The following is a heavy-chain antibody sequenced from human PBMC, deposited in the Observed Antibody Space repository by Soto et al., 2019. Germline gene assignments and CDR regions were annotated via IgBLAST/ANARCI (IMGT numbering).Heavy chain of an antibody. CDR2: VYYSGST. CDR3: ARTPADQPSFGYMDV. Sequence: PSETLSLTCTVSGGSISSSSYYWGWIRQPPGKGLEWIGSVYYSGSTYYNPSLKSRVTISVDTSKNQFSLKLSSVTAADTAVYYCARTPADQPSFGYMDVWGKGTTVTVSS. CDR1: GGSISSSSYY. V-gene: IGHV4-39*01. J-gene: IGHJ6*03. D-gene: IGHD2-2*01.